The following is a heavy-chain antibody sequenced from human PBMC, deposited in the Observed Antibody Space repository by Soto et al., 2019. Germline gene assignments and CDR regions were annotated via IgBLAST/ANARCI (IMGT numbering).Heavy chain of an antibody. V-gene: IGHV4-34*01. Sequence: SETLSLTCAVYGGSFSGYYWSWIRQPPGKGLEWIGEINHSGSTNYNPSLKSRVTISVDTSKNQFSLKLSSVTAADTAVYYCARGSGCTNGVSSKPNDYWGQGTLVTVSS. CDR3: ARGSGCTNGVSSKPNDY. J-gene: IGHJ4*02. D-gene: IGHD2-8*01. CDR2: INHSGST. CDR1: GGSFSGYY.